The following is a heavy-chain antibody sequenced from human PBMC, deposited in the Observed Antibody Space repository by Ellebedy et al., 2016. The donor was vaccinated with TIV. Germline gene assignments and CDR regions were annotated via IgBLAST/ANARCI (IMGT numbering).Heavy chain of an antibody. CDR3: ASYQWMVRGDYFDY. D-gene: IGHD6-19*01. V-gene: IGHV3-7*01. J-gene: IGHJ4*02. Sequence: GESLKISCVASEFTFSNYWMTWVRQAPGKGLEWVAKINQGGSEKYYVGSVKGRFTISRDNAKNSLYLQMSSLGAEDTAVYFCASYQWMVRGDYFDYWGQGTLVTVSS. CDR1: EFTFSNYW. CDR2: INQGGSEK.